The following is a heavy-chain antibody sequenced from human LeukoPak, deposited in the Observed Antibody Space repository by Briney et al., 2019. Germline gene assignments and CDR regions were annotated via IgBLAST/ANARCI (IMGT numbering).Heavy chain of an antibody. CDR1: GFTFSSYH. D-gene: IGHD6-19*01. V-gene: IGHV3-48*01. CDR2: ISNSGSST. CDR3: AREHSSGWFDY. Sequence: GGSLRLSCAASGFTFSSYHITWVRQAPGKGLEWVSYISNSGSSTNYADSVKGRFTISRDNSKNTLYLQMNSLRAEDTAVYYCAREHSSGWFDYWGQGTLVTVSS. J-gene: IGHJ4*02.